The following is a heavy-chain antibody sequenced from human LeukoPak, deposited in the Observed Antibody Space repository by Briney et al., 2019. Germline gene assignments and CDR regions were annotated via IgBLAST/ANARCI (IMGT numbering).Heavy chain of an antibody. J-gene: IGHJ6*03. CDR1: GGSFSGYY. CDR2: INHSGST. CDR3: ARTTEGYAGGPGYSYYYYMDV. D-gene: IGHD5-12*01. V-gene: IGHV4-34*01. Sequence: SETLPLTCAVYGGSFSGYYWSWIRQPPGKGLEWIGEINHSGSTNYNPSLKSRVTISVDTSKNQVSLKLRSVTAADTAVYYCARTTEGYAGGPGYSYYYYMDVWGKGTTVTISS.